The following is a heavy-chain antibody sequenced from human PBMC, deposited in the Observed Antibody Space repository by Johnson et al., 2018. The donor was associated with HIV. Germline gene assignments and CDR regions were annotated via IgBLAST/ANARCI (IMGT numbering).Heavy chain of an antibody. D-gene: IGHD3-22*01. V-gene: IGHV3-11*04. CDR3: AKDGQRGRAMIVARLGAFDI. CDR1: GFTFSDYY. Sequence: QEQLVESGGGLVKPGGSLRLFCAASGFTFSDYYMNWIRQTPGKGLEWVSYISSGGNTIYYADSVKGRFTISRANSKNTLYLQINSLRPEDTAVYYCAKDGQRGRAMIVARLGAFDIWGQGTMVTVSS. CDR2: ISSGGNTI. J-gene: IGHJ3*02.